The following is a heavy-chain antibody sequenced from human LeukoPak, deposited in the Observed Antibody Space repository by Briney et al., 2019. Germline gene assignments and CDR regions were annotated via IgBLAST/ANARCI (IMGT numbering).Heavy chain of an antibody. CDR1: GYTFTGYY. Sequence: GASVKVSCKASGYTFTGYYMHWVRQAPGQGLEWMGWINPNSGGTNYAQKFQGRVTMTRDTSISTAYMELSRLRSDDTAVYYCARGALELAARPYWFDPWGQGTLVTVSS. CDR3: ARGALELAARPYWFDP. V-gene: IGHV1-2*02. D-gene: IGHD6-6*01. J-gene: IGHJ5*02. CDR2: INPNSGGT.